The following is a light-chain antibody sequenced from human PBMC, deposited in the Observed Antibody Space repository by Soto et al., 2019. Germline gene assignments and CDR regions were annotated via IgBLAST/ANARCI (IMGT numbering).Light chain of an antibody. V-gene: IGKV3-11*01. J-gene: IGKJ4*01. CDR3: HQRSNWPRT. CDR2: DTS. CDR1: QSVRTY. Sequence: EIVLTQSPATLSLSPGERATLSCRASQSVRTYLVWYQQKFGQAPRLLIYDTSTRATGVPARFSGSGSGTGFTLTISSLEPEDFAVYYCHQRSNWPRTFGGGTKVEIK.